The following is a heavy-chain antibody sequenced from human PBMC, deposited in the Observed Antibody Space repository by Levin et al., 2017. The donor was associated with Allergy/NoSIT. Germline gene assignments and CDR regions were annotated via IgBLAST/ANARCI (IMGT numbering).Heavy chain of an antibody. Sequence: GESLKISCKIFGYNFAKYWVGWVRQMPGKGLEWMGIIYYDDSDARYSPSFQGHVTFSVDESITTAYLHLTNLRASDTAMYFCARRAWGPAGSDPFYFDTWGQGSLVTVSS. CDR1: GYNFAKYW. D-gene: IGHD3-16*01. V-gene: IGHV5-51*01. J-gene: IGHJ5*02. CDR3: ARRAWGPAGSDPFYFDT. CDR2: IYYDDSDA.